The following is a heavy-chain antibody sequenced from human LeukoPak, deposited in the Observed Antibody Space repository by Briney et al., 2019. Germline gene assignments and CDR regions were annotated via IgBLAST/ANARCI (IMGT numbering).Heavy chain of an antibody. J-gene: IGHJ6*03. D-gene: IGHD1-1*01. CDR2: INHSGST. Sequence: PSETLSLTCAVYGGSFSGYYWSWIRQPPGKGLEWIGEINHSGSTNYNPSLKSRVTISVDTSKNQFSLKLSSVTAADTAVYYSARTTSHYYHIDVWGKGTTVTISS. CDR1: GGSFSGYY. CDR3: ARTTSHYYHIDV. V-gene: IGHV4-34*01.